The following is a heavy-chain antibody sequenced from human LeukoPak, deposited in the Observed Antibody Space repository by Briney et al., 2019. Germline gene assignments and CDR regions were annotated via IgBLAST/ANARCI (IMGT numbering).Heavy chain of an antibody. V-gene: IGHV4-59*01. CDR2: IYYSGRT. CDR1: GGSISSEY. D-gene: IGHD4-11*01. J-gene: IGHJ4*02. Sequence: KPSETLSLTCTVSGGSISSEYWSWIRQPPGKGLEWVGYIYYSGRTFYNPSLKSRVTMSVDTSKNQFSLKLSSVTAADTAIYYCARGFYSPAYWGQGTVVTVSS. CDR3: ARGFYSPAY.